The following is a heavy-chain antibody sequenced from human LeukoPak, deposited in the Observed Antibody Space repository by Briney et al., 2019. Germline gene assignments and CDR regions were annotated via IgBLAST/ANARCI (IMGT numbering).Heavy chain of an antibody. CDR2: IIPIFGAA. D-gene: IGHD5-24*01. Sequence: SVKVSCKASGGTFSSYAISWVRQAPGQGLEWMGGIIPIFGAANYAQKFQGRVTITADKSTSTAYMELSSLRSEDTAVYYCASLDGYMYYFDYWGQGTLVTVSS. J-gene: IGHJ4*02. CDR3: ASLDGYMYYFDY. CDR1: GGTFSSYA. V-gene: IGHV1-69*06.